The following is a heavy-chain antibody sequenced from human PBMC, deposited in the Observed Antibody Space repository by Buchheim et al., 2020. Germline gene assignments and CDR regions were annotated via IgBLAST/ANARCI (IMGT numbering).Heavy chain of an antibody. CDR1: GFTFSSFG. Sequence: QVQLVESGGGVVQPGRSLRLSCADSGFTFSSFGMHWVRQAPGKGLEWVAVISYDGSNKYYADSVKGRFTISRDNSKNTLYLQMNSLRAEDTAVYYCAKWGWLNYYYYMDVWGKGTT. J-gene: IGHJ6*03. CDR3: AKWGWLNYYYYMDV. V-gene: IGHV3-30*18. CDR2: ISYDGSNK. D-gene: IGHD5-12*01.